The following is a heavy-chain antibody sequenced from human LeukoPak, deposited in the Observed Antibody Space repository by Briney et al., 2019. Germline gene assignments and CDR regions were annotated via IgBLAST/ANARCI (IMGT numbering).Heavy chain of an antibody. CDR1: GFTFSSYA. CDR2: LSGSGGNT. J-gene: IGHJ4*02. CDR3: AKDWGTMVRGFDY. V-gene: IGHV3-23*01. D-gene: IGHD3-10*01. Sequence: GGSLRLSCAASGFTFSSYAMSWVRQAPGKGLEWVSALSGSGGNTYYADSVKGRFTISRDNAKNSLYLQMNSLRTEDTALYYCAKDWGTMVRGFDYWGQGTLVTVSS.